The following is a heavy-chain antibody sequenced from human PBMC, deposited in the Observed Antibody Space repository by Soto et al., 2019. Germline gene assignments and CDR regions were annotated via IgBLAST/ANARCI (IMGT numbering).Heavy chain of an antibody. CDR3: ARDYFDRSGLYGMDL. CDR1: GYTFIDYY. J-gene: IGHJ6*02. V-gene: IGHV1-2*02. CDR2: INPDTDDT. Sequence: QLLQSGAEVRKPGASVKVSCKASGYTFIDYYMHWVRQAPGQGLEWMGWINPDTDDTHSAQKFQGLIIMTRDTSINTVNMELSRLTSDDTAVYYCARDYFDRSGLYGMDLWGEGTTVTVSS. D-gene: IGHD3-22*01.